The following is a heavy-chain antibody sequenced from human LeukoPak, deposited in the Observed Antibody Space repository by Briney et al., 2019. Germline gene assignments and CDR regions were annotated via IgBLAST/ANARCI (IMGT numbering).Heavy chain of an antibody. J-gene: IGHJ4*02. CDR1: GFTFSTYW. CDR2: INTDGSTT. V-gene: IGHV3-74*01. Sequence: AGSLRLSCAASGFTFSTYWMHWVRQAPGKGLVWVSRINTDGSTTDYADSVKGRFTMSRDNAKNTLYLQMSSLRAEDTALYYCARDPVGAAGDFDYWGQGTLVTVAS. D-gene: IGHD1-26*01. CDR3: ARDPVGAAGDFDY.